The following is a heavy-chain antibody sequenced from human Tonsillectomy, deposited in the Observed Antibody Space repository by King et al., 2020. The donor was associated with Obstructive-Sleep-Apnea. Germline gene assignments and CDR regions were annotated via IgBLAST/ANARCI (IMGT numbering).Heavy chain of an antibody. Sequence: DVQLVESGGGLVQPGGSLRLSCAASGFTVSSNYMTWVRQAPGKGLEWVSVIYSGGSTYFAESVKGRVTISRHNSKNTLYLQMNSMRAEDTAVYFCARDTSYYGLDVWGQGTTVTVSS. CDR1: GFTVSSNY. CDR2: IYSGGST. V-gene: IGHV3-53*04. J-gene: IGHJ6*02. CDR3: ARDTSYYGLDV.